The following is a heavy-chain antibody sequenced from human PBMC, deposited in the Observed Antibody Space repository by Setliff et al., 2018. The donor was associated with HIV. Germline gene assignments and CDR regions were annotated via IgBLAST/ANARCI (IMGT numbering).Heavy chain of an antibody. CDR3: ARVNFLDDIVVVPAAIDGNYYYYYGMDV. Sequence: ASVKVSCKASGGTFSSYAISWVRQAPGQGLEWMGGIIPILGIASYAQKFQGRVTMTRDTSTSTVYMELSSLRSEDTAVYYCARVNFLDDIVVVPAAIDGNYYYYYGMDVWGQGTTVTVSS. CDR1: GGTFSSYA. J-gene: IGHJ6*02. V-gene: IGHV1-69*10. D-gene: IGHD2-2*02. CDR2: IIPILGIA.